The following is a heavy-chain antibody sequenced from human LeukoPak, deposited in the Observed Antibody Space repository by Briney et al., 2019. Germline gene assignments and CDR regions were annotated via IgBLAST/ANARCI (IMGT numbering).Heavy chain of an antibody. J-gene: IGHJ3*02. CDR3: ARARFANAWYAFDI. CDR2: LSHSSSR. D-gene: IGHD3-3*01. Sequence: AETLSLTCTVSGGSVSSCYGRWIRRPPGGGVEGLAKLSHSSSRDSNPSLTSRVTTLVDTSKNQFSLKLTSVTAADTAVYYCARARFANAWYAFDIWGHGTMVTVSS. CDR1: GGSVSSCY. V-gene: IGHV4-59*02.